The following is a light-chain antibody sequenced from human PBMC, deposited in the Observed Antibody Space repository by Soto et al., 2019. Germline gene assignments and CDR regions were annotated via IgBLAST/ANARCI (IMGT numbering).Light chain of an antibody. CDR2: RND. CDR3: AAWDDTVRSYV. V-gene: IGLV1-47*01. CDR1: ISNIGNNY. J-gene: IGLJ1*01. Sequence: QSVLTQPPSVSGTPGQRVTISCSGSISNIGNNYVYWFQQLPGTAPKVLSNRNDQRPSGVPDRFSGSKSGTSASLAISGLRSEDDAEYYCAAWDDTVRSYVFGTGTKLTVL.